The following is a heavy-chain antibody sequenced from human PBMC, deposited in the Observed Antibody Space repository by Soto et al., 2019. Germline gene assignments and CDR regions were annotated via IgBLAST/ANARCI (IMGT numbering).Heavy chain of an antibody. CDR1: RYSFTSYW. CDR2: IYPGDSDT. D-gene: IGHD2-8*01. CDR3: TRGIGYCTNGVCYKRGRNWCGR. J-gene: IGHJ5*02. V-gene: IGHV5-51*01. Sequence: PGASLKISCKGSRYSFTSYWIGWVRPMPGKGLEWMGIIYPGDSDTRYSPSFQGQVTISADKSISTAYLQWSILKASDTAMYYCTRGIGYCTNGVCYKRGRNWCGRWGEGNRVTLSS.